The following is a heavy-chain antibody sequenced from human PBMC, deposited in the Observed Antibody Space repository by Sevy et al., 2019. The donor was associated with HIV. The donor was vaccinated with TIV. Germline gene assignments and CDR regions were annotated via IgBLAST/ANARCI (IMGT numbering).Heavy chain of an antibody. CDR3: SRAPAADYYYYYGMDV. D-gene: IGHD2-2*01. CDR2: IYYSGST. CDR1: GGSISSGGYY. Sequence: SETLSLTCTVSGGSISSGGYYWSWIRQHPGKGLEWIGYIYYSGSTYYNPSLKSRVTISVDTSKNQFSLKLSSVTAADTAVYYCSRAPAADYYYYYGMDVWGQRTTVTVSS. V-gene: IGHV4-31*03. J-gene: IGHJ6*02.